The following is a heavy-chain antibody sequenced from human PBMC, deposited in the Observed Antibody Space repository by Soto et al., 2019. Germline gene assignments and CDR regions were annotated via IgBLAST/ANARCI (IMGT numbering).Heavy chain of an antibody. CDR1: GYNFTSYG. V-gene: IGHV5-51*01. CDR3: ARIEYSSALRYYYGMDV. J-gene: IGHJ6*02. D-gene: IGHD6-6*01. CDR2: IYPGDSDT. Sequence: PGESLKVSCKGSGYNFTSYGSGWVRQLPGKGLEWMGIIYPGDSDTRYSPSFQGQVTISADKSISTAYLQWSSLKASDTAMYYCARIEYSSALRYYYGMDVWGQGTTVTVSS.